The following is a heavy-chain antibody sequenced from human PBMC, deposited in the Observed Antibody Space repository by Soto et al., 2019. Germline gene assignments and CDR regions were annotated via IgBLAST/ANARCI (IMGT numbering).Heavy chain of an antibody. CDR2: IIPILGIA. D-gene: IGHD2-15*01. CDR1: GGTFSRYT. Sequence: XVKVSCKASGGTFSRYTISRVRHAPGQGLEWMGRIIPILGIANYAQKFQGRVTITADKSTSTAYMELSSLRHEDTAVYYCARVLVVADLDTFDIWGQGTMVTVSS. CDR3: ARVLVVADLDTFDI. J-gene: IGHJ3*02. V-gene: IGHV1-69*02.